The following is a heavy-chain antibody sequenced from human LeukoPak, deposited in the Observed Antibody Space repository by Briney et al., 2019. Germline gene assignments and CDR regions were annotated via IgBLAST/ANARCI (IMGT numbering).Heavy chain of an antibody. CDR1: GGTFTSYA. Sequence: APVKVSCKASGGTFTSYAISWVPQAPGQGREWMGRIVPIFGTANDAQKFQGRVTITTDESTSTAYMELSSLRSEDTAVYYCAREEYYDSSGYYGAFDIWGQGTMVTVSS. D-gene: IGHD3-22*01. J-gene: IGHJ3*02. V-gene: IGHV1-69*05. CDR2: IVPIFGTA. CDR3: AREEYYDSSGYYGAFDI.